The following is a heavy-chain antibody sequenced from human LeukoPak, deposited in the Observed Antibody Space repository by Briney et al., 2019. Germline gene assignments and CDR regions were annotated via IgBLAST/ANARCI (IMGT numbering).Heavy chain of an antibody. CDR3: AKGGYDYVWGSYRHSPGY. J-gene: IGHJ4*02. V-gene: IGHV3-23*01. Sequence: EGSLRLSCAASGFTFSSYAMSWVRQAPGKGLEWVSAISGSGGSTYCADSVKGRFTISRDNSKNTLYLQMNSLRAEDTAVYYCAKGGYDYVWGSYRHSPGYWGQGTLVTVSS. CDR1: GFTFSSYA. D-gene: IGHD3-16*02. CDR2: ISGSGGST.